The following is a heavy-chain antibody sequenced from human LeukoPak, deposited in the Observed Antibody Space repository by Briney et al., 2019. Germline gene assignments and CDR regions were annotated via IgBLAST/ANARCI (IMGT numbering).Heavy chain of an antibody. J-gene: IGHJ4*02. CDR1: GFTFSDYY. Sequence: GGSLRLSCAASGFTFSDYYMSWIRQAPGKGLEWVSYITSSSNTVHYADSVKGRFTLSRDNAKSSLYLQMNSLRAEDTAIYYCARLLSGWYLADYWGQGTLVTVSS. CDR2: ITSSSNTV. V-gene: IGHV3-11*04. CDR3: ARLLSGWYLADY. D-gene: IGHD6-19*01.